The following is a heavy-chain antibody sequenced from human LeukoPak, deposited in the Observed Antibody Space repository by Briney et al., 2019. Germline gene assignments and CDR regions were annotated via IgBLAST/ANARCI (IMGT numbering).Heavy chain of an antibody. D-gene: IGHD3-22*01. CDR3: ATRTLKYYYDSSGYYYFDY. CDR2: SDPEDGET. CDR1: GYTLTELS. J-gene: IGHJ4*02. Sequence: GASVKVSCKVSGYTLTELSMHWVRQAPGKGLEWMGGSDPEDGETIYAQKFQGRVTMTEDTSTDTAYMELSSLRSEDTAVYYCATRTLKYYYDSSGYYYFDYWGQGTLVTVSS. V-gene: IGHV1-24*01.